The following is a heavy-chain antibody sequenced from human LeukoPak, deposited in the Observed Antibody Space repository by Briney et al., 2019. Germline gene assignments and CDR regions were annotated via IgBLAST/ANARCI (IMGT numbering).Heavy chain of an antibody. CDR3: ARERGSSPDY. J-gene: IGHJ4*02. D-gene: IGHD3-16*01. V-gene: IGHV3-74*01. Sequence: GGSLRISCTASGFTFSSYWMHWVRQAPGKGMVWVSRINPDGSSTSFADSVKGRFTISRDNAKNTLYLQMNSLRAEDTAVYYCARERGSSPDYWGQGTLVTVSS. CDR1: GFTFSSYW. CDR2: INPDGSST.